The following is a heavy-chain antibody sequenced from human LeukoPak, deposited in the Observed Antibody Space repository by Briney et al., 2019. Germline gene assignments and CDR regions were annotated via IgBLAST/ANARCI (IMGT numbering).Heavy chain of an antibody. J-gene: IGHJ3*02. Sequence: PGGSLRLSCAASGFTVSSSYMSWVRQAPGKGLEWVSVIYSGGTIFYADSVKGRFTISRDNSKNTLFLRMSSLRAEDTAVYYCARAVSSGWYGAFDMWGQGTMVTVSS. D-gene: IGHD6-19*01. CDR1: GFTVSSSY. V-gene: IGHV3-53*01. CDR3: ARAVSSGWYGAFDM. CDR2: IYSGGTI.